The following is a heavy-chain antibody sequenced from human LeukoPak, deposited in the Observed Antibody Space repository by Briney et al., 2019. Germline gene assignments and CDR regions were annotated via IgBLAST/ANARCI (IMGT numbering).Heavy chain of an antibody. J-gene: IGHJ6*03. V-gene: IGHV3-30*18. D-gene: IGHD3-10*01. CDR1: GFTFSSYG. Sequence: GGSLRLSCAASGFTFSSYGMHWVRQAPGKGLEWVAVISYDGSNKYYADSVKGRFTISRDNSKNTLYLQMNSLRAEDTAVYYCAKDGGVRGPDYYYYMDVWGKGTTVTISS. CDR2: ISYDGSNK. CDR3: AKDGGVRGPDYYYYMDV.